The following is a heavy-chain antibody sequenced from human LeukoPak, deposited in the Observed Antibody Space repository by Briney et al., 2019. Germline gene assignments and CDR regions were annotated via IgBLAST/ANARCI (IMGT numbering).Heavy chain of an antibody. CDR1: GFIFGTYG. V-gene: IGHV3-30*02. CDR3: GNHDSSSDY. CDR2: IRSDGSDK. J-gene: IGHJ4*02. D-gene: IGHD3-22*01. Sequence: PGGSLRLSCAASGFIFGTYGMHWVRQAPGKGLEWVAFIRSDGSDKSYAGSVMGRFTISRDNSKNTLYLQMNTLRAEDTAVYYCGNHDSSSDYWGQGTLVTVSS.